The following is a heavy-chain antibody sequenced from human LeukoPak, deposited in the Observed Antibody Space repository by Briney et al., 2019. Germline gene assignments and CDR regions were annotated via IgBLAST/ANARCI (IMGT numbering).Heavy chain of an antibody. Sequence: PSETLSLTCTVSGGSISSGGYYWSWIRQPPGKGLEWIGYIYHRGSTYYNPSLKGRVTISVDTSKNRFSLKLSAVNAADTAVNYCARFYDDSSGPDNWGKGTLVTVSS. CDR2: IYHRGST. CDR3: ARFYDDSSGPDN. V-gene: IGHV4-30-2*01. J-gene: IGHJ4*02. D-gene: IGHD3-22*01. CDR1: GGSISSGGYY.